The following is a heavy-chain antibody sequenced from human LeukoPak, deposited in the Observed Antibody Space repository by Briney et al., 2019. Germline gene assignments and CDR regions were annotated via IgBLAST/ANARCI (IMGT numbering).Heavy chain of an antibody. CDR3: ASLFFTWGGFDY. D-gene: IGHD7-27*01. CDR2: IYGGDDK. CDR1: GASIRSGDYY. J-gene: IGHJ4*02. V-gene: IGHV2-5*08. Sequence: TLSLTCTVSGASIRSGDYYWSWIRQPPGKGLEWIAVIYGGDDKRFSPSLKSRLTITKDTSKNQVILTMTNMDPVDTATYYCASLFFTWGGFDYWGQGTLVTVSS.